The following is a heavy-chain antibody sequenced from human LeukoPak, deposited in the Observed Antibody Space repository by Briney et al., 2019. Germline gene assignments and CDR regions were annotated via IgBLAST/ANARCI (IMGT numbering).Heavy chain of an antibody. V-gene: IGHV5-51*01. CDR2: IYPGDSDT. Sequence: GESLKMSWQGSGYSFNSYWGAWVRQIPGKGLEWIGIIYPGDSDTRYSPSFRGQITISADTSINTAYLRWSSLKASDTAMYYCARAYYCGGGSCKLEYWGQGTLVTVSS. CDR1: GYSFNSYW. J-gene: IGHJ4*02. D-gene: IGHD2-15*01. CDR3: ARAYYCGGGSCKLEY.